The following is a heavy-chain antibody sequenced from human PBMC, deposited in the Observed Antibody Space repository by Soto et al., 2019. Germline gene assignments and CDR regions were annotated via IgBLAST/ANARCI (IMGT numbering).Heavy chain of an antibody. CDR3: ARTPSYGGDYVPFDY. J-gene: IGHJ4*02. V-gene: IGHV1-46*03. D-gene: IGHD4-17*01. CDR1: GYTFTSHY. Sequence: ASVKVSCKASGYTFTSHYIHWVRQAPGQGLEWMGVINPDGSSTSYAQEFQGRVTMTRDTSTSTVFMELSSLRSEDTALYYCARTPSYGGDYVPFDYWGQGTLVTVSS. CDR2: INPDGSST.